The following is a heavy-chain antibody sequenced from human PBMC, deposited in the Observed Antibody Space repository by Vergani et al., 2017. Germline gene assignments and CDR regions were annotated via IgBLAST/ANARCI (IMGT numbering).Heavy chain of an antibody. V-gene: IGHV4-61*02. CDR1: GESIRSGSHY. Sequence: QLQLQESGPGLLKPSQTLSLTCTVSGESIRSGSHYWSWLRQPAGKGPEWIGHIHTGGSTDLNPSFKSRVSISVDTSKSQFSLKLNSVTVADTAVYYCARSRPYCTSGSCPAIWGQGTLVTVSS. J-gene: IGHJ4*02. CDR3: ARSRPYCTSGSCPAI. D-gene: IGHD2-15*01. CDR2: IHTGGST.